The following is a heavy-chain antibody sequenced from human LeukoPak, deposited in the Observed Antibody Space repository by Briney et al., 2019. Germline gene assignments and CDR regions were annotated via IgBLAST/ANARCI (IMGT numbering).Heavy chain of an antibody. D-gene: IGHD3-22*01. CDR3: ARGELAVINAEWAFDI. CDR1: GYTFTSYY. J-gene: IGHJ3*02. Sequence: ASVKVSCKASGYTFTSYYMHWVRQAPGQGLEWMGIINPSGGSTSYAQKFQGRVTMTRDMSTSTVYMELSSLRSEDTAVYYCARGELAVINAEWAFDIWGQGTMVTVSS. V-gene: IGHV1-46*01. CDR2: INPSGGST.